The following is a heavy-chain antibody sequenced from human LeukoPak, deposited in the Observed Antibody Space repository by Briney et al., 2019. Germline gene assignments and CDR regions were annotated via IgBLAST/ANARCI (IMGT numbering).Heavy chain of an antibody. CDR1: GGSFSGYY. V-gene: IGHV4-34*01. J-gene: IGHJ6*03. D-gene: IGHD3-16*01. CDR3: ARGLRPNYYYYYYMDV. Sequence: SETLSLTCAVYGGSFSGYYWSWIRQPPGKGLEWTGEINHSGSTNYNPSLKSRVTISVDTSKNQFSLKLSSVTAADTAVYYCARGLRPNYYYYYYMDVWGKGTTVTVSS. CDR2: INHSGST.